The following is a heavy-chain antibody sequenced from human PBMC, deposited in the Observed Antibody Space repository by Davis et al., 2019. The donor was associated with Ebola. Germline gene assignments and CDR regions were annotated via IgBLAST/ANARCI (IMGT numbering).Heavy chain of an antibody. CDR2: INGDGSTS. CDR1: GFTFSSYW. Sequence: GESLKISCAASGFTFSSYWMHWVRQAPGKGLMLVSRINGDGSTSNYADSVKGRFTISRDNAKNTLYLQMNSLRAEDTAVYYCARGHPDTAMVIGGNWFDPWGQGTLVTVSS. CDR3: ARGHPDTAMVIGGNWFDP. D-gene: IGHD5-18*01. J-gene: IGHJ5*02. V-gene: IGHV3-74*01.